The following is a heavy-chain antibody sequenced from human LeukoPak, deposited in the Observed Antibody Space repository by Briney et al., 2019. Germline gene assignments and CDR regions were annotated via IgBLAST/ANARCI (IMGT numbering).Heavy chain of an antibody. CDR2: ISGSGGST. D-gene: IGHD2-21*01. V-gene: IGHV3-23*01. J-gene: IGHJ4*02. Sequence: GGSLRLSCAASGFTFGSYAMSWVRQAPGKGLEWVSAISGSGGSTYYADSVKGRFTISRDNSKNTLYLQMNSLRAEDTAVYYCAKDPNIVVVIAISFDYWGQGTLVTVSS. CDR1: GFTFGSYA. CDR3: AKDPNIVVVIAISFDY.